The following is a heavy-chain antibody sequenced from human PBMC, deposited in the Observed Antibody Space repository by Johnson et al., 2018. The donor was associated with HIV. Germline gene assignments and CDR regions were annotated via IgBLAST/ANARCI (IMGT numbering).Heavy chain of an antibody. CDR2: ISYGGTNK. V-gene: IGHV3-30*18. CDR1: GFTFSSYG. D-gene: IGHD3-10*01. J-gene: IGHJ3*02. CDR3: VKDRGRPGTPAAFDI. Sequence: VQLVESGGGVVQPGRSLRLSCAASGFTFSSYGMHWVRQAPDKGLEWVAAISYGGTNKYYIDSVQGRFTISRDNSKSTLYLQMNSLRVEDTAVYYCVKDRGRPGTPAAFDIWGQGTMGTVSS.